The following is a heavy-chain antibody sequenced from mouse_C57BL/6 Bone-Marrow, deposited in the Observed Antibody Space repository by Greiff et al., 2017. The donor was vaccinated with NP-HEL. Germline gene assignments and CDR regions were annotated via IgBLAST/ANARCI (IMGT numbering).Heavy chain of an antibody. V-gene: IGHV14-2*01. J-gene: IGHJ4*01. CDR1: GFNIKDYY. CDR3: ARKDDGYYSYYAMDY. Sequence: EVKLMESGAELVKPGASVKLSCTASGFNIKDYYMHWVKQRTEQGLEWIGRIDPEDGETKYAPKFQGKATITADTSSNTAYLQLSSLTSEDTAVYYCARKDDGYYSYYAMDYWGQGTSVTVSS. D-gene: IGHD2-3*01. CDR2: IDPEDGET.